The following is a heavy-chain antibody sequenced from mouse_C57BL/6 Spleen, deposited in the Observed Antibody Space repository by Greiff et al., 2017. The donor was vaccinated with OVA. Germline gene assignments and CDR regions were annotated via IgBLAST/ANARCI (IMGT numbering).Heavy chain of an antibody. CDR3: ARRRITYGSSYDYAMDY. V-gene: IGHV1-50*01. CDR2: IDPSDSYT. Sequence: QVQLQQPGAELVKPGASVKLSCKASGYTFTSYWMQWVKQRPGQGLEWIGEIDPSDSYTNYNQKFKGKATLTVDTSSSTAYMQRSSRTSEDSAVYYCARRRITYGSSYDYAMDYWGQGTSVTVSS. D-gene: IGHD1-1*01. J-gene: IGHJ4*01. CDR1: GYTFTSYW.